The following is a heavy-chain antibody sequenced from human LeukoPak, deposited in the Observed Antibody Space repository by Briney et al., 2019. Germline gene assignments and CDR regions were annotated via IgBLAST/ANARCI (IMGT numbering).Heavy chain of an antibody. CDR1: GYTFTGYY. V-gene: IGHV1-2*02. CDR3: ARILTTVTTMDY. Sequence: GVSVKVSCKASGYTFTGYYMHWVRQAPGQGLEWMGWINPNSGDTNYAQKFQGRVTMTRDTSISTAYMELSSLRSDDTAVYYCARILTTVTTMDYWGQGTLVTVSS. CDR2: INPNSGDT. D-gene: IGHD4-17*01. J-gene: IGHJ4*02.